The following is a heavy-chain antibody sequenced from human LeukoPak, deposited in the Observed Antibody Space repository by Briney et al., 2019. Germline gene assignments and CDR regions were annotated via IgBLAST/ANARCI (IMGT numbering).Heavy chain of an antibody. CDR1: GFTFSSYA. CDR2: ISGAGGSS. V-gene: IGHV3-23*01. CDR3: GKGVEDGMDV. J-gene: IGHJ6*01. Sequence: GRTLRLSCAASGFTFSSYAMNWVRQAPGKGLEWVSTISGAGGSSYYADSVQDRFTISRDNSKITLYLQMNNLRPEDTAVYYGGKGVEDGMDVWGKGPRSPAPQ. D-gene: IGHD2-8*01.